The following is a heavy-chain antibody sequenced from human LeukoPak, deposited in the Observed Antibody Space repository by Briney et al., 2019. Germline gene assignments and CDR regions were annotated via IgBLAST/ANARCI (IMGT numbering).Heavy chain of an antibody. J-gene: IGHJ4*02. Sequence: GGSLRLSCVASGFTFSDYWMAWVRQAPGKGLEWVATMRQDAKSEYHVDSVRGRFTLSRDNAYTSFDLRRNSLRAEDTAVYYCAKEHWSKYNDFWSGYVTDWGQGALVTVSS. CDR1: GFTFSDYW. CDR2: MRQDAKSE. CDR3: AKEHWSKYNDFWSGYVTD. D-gene: IGHD3-3*01. V-gene: IGHV3-7*01.